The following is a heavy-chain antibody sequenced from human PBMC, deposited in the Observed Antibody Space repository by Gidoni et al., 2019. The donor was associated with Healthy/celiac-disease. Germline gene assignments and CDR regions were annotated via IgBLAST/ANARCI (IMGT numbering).Heavy chain of an antibody. Sequence: EVQLLESGGGLVQPGGSLRLSCAASGFTCSSYDMSWVRQAQGKGLEWFSVISGSGGSTYYADSVKGRFTISRDNSKNTLYLQMNSLRAEDTAVYYCAKEEIAVAGPPGYWGQGTLVTVSS. D-gene: IGHD6-19*01. CDR1: GFTCSSYD. V-gene: IGHV3-23*01. CDR3: AKEEIAVAGPPGY. CDR2: ISGSGGST. J-gene: IGHJ4*02.